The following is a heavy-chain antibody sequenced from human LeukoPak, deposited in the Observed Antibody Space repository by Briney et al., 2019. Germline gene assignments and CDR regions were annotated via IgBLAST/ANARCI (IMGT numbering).Heavy chain of an antibody. J-gene: IGHJ4*02. CDR2: ISGSGSTT. CDR1: GFTFSNYG. D-gene: IGHD1-7*01. Sequence: PGGSLRLSCAASGFTFSNYGMNWVRQAPGKGLEWVSYISGSGSTTYYADSVKGRFTISRDNAKNSLYLQMNSLRAEDTAVYYCARGDWNYDYWGQGTLVTVSS. CDR3: ARGDWNYDY. V-gene: IGHV3-48*04.